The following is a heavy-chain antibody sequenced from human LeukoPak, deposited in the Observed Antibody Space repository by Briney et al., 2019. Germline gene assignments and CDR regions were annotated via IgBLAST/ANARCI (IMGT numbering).Heavy chain of an antibody. D-gene: IGHD4-17*01. Sequence: GASVKVSCKASGYSFASYGISWVRQPPGQGLEWMGWISAYNGNTNYAQKLKGRVTMTTDTSTSTAYMELRSLRSDDTAVYYCARDRATVTTGDVQGDYWGQGTLVTVSS. CDR2: ISAYNGNT. V-gene: IGHV1-18*01. J-gene: IGHJ4*02. CDR3: ARDRATVTTGDVQGDY. CDR1: GYSFASYG.